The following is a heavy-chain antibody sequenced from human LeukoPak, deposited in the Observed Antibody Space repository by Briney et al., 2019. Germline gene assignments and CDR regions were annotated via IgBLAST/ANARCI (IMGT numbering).Heavy chain of an antibody. CDR3: ARPIYGAAAGDYYYYMDV. V-gene: IGHV4-34*01. CDR1: GGSFSGYY. D-gene: IGHD6-13*01. Sequence: KASETLSLTCAVYGGSFSGYYWSWIRQPPGKGLEWIGEINRSGSTNYNPSLKSRVTISVDTSKNQFSLKLSSVTAADTAVYYCARPIYGAAAGDYYYYMDVWGKGTTVTVSS. J-gene: IGHJ6*03. CDR2: INRSGST.